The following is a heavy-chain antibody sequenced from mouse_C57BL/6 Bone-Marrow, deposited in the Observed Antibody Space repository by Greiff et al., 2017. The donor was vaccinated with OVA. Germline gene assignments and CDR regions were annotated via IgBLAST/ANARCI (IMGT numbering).Heavy chain of an antibody. V-gene: IGHV1-74*01. J-gene: IGHJ2*01. CDR1: GYTFTSYW. CDR3: AIQIPFITTVVAKGY. Sequence: QVQLQQPGAELVKPGASVKVSCKASGYTFTSYWMHWVKQRPGQGLEWIGRFHPSDSDTNYNQKFKGKATLTVDKSSSTAYMQLSSLTSEDSAVYYCAIQIPFITTVVAKGYWGQGTTLTVSS. D-gene: IGHD1-1*01. CDR2: FHPSDSDT.